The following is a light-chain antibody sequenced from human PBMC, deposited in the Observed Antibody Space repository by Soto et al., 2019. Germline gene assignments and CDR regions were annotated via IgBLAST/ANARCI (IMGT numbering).Light chain of an antibody. V-gene: IGLV1-40*01. J-gene: IGLJ1*01. CDR2: DNS. CDR1: SSNIGAGYD. Sequence: QSALTQPPSVSGAPGQRVTISCTGSSSNIGAGYDVHWYHQLPGTAPRLLIYDNSFRPSGVPDRFSGSKSGTSASLAIAGLQADDEADYYCQSYDNSLNNYVFGTGTKVTVL. CDR3: QSYDNSLNNYV.